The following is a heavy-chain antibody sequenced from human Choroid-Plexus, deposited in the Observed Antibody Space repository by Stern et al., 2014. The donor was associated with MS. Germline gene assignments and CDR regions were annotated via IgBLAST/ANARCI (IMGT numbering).Heavy chain of an antibody. CDR3: AKDVPRYNYYGMDV. J-gene: IGHJ6*02. CDR2: ISWNSKTI. CDR1: GFNFDDYA. V-gene: IGHV3-9*01. Sequence: EVQLVESGGDLVQPGRSLRLSCAASGFNFDDYAMHWVRQAPGKGLEWVSGISWNSKTIAYADSVKGRFTTSRDNAKSSLYLQMNSLRAEDTALYYCAKDVPRYNYYGMDVWGQGTTVTVSS. D-gene: IGHD2-2*01.